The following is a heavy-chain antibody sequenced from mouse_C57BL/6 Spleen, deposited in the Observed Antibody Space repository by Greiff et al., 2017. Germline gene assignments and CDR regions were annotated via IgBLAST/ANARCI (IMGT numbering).Heavy chain of an antibody. CDR1: GYTFTSYW. CDR2: IDPSDSYT. D-gene: IGHD2-3*01. CDR3: ARYDGYYDWYFDV. J-gene: IGHJ1*03. Sequence: VKLQQPGAELVKPGASVKLSCKASGYTFTSYWMQWVKQRPGQGLEWIGEIDPSDSYTNYNQKFKGKATLTVDTSSSTAYMQLSSLTSEDSAVYYCARYDGYYDWYFDVWGTGTTVTVSS. V-gene: IGHV1-50*01.